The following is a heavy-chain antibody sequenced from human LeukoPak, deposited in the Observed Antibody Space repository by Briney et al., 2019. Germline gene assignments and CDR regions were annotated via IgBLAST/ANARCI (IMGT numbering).Heavy chain of an antibody. D-gene: IGHD2-2*01. V-gene: IGHV3-33*08. CDR3: ARRYCSSTNCYAFED. J-gene: IGHJ4*02. CDR1: GFTFSSYG. Sequence: PGRSLRLSCAASGFTFSSYGMHWVRQAPGKGLEWVAVISYDGSNKYYADSVKGRFTISRDNAKNSLYLQMNSLRAEDTAVYYCARRYCSSTNCYAFEDWGQGTLVTVSS. CDR2: ISYDGSNK.